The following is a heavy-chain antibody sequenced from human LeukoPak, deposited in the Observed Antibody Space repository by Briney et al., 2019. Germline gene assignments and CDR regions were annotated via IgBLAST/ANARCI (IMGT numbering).Heavy chain of an antibody. V-gene: IGHV4-59*01. CDR3: ARYFSRFLVAFDI. Sequence: PSETLSLTCTVSGGPISSYYWSWIRQPPGKGLEWIGYIYYSGSTNYNPSLKSRVTISVDTSKNQFSLKLSSVTAADTAVYYCARYFSRFLVAFDIWGQGTMVTVSS. D-gene: IGHD3-3*01. J-gene: IGHJ3*02. CDR1: GGPISSYY. CDR2: IYYSGST.